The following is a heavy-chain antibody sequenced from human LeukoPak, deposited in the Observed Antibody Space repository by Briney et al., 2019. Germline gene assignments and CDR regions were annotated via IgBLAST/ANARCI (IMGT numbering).Heavy chain of an antibody. CDR1: GGSISGYY. CDR3: ARERYYYDTSGSDAFDI. J-gene: IGHJ3*02. D-gene: IGHD3-22*01. Sequence: PSETLSLTCTVSGGSISGYYCSWIRQPPGKGLEWIGYIYYSGSTNYNPSLKSRVTISVDTSRNQFSLKLSSVTAADTAVYYCARERYYYDTSGSDAFDIWGQGTMVTVSS. V-gene: IGHV4-59*01. CDR2: IYYSGST.